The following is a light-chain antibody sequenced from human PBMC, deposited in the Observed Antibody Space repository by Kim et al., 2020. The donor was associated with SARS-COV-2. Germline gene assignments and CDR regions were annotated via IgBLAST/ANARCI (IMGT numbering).Light chain of an antibody. CDR2: GAS. V-gene: IGKV3-20*01. CDR3: QQYGSSPWT. Sequence: SPGERATLSCMAIQSVSSSYLAWYQQKPGQAPRLLIYGASSRATGIPDRFSGSGSGTDFTLTISRLEPEDFAVYYCQQYGSSPWTFGQGTKVDIK. CDR1: QSVSSSY. J-gene: IGKJ1*01.